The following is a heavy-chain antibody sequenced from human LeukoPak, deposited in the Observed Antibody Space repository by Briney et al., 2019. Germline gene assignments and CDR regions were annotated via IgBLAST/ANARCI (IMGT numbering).Heavy chain of an antibody. D-gene: IGHD3-10*01. CDR1: GGSISSYY. V-gene: IGHV4-59*01. CDR2: IYYSGST. J-gene: IGHJ5*02. CDR3: ARGFEVRGVISINNWFDP. Sequence: SETLSLTCTVSGGSISSYYWSWIRQPPGKGLEWIGYIYYSGSTNYNPSLKSRVTISVDTSKNQFSLKLSSVTAADTAVYYCARGFEVRGVISINNWFDPWSQGTLVTVSS.